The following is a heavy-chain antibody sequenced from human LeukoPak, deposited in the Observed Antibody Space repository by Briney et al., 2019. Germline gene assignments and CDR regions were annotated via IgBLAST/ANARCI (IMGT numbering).Heavy chain of an antibody. Sequence: SETLSLTCAVYGGSFSGYYWSWIRQPPGKGLEWIGEINHSGSTNYNPSLKSRVTISVDTSKNQFSLKLSSVTAADMAVYYCARGLAHGYWGQGTLVTVSS. J-gene: IGHJ4*02. V-gene: IGHV4-34*01. CDR3: ARGLAHGY. CDR2: INHSGST. CDR1: GGSFSGYY.